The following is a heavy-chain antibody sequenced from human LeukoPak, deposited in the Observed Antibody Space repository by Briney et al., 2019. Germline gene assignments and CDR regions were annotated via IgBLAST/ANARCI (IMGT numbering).Heavy chain of an antibody. J-gene: IGHJ4*02. Sequence: QSGGSLRLSCAASGFTFSNDDLNWVRQAPGKGLEWVSSMSGDGRRTYYAGSVKGRFTVSRDCSKNTLSLQMNSLRAEDTAVYYCARAYSGDYWGQGTLVTVSS. CDR2: MSGDGRRT. CDR3: ARAYSGDY. D-gene: IGHD2-15*01. V-gene: IGHV3-23*01. CDR1: GFTFSNDD.